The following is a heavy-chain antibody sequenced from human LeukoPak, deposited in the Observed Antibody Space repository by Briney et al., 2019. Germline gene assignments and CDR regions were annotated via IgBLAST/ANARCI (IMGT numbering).Heavy chain of an antibody. CDR2: IKQDGSEK. D-gene: IGHD3-9*01. V-gene: IGHV3-7*03. CDR1: GFTFSSYA. J-gene: IGHJ4*02. Sequence: GGSLRLSCAASGFTFSSYAMSWVRQAPGKGLEWVANIKQDGSEKYYVDSVKGRFTISRDNAKNSLYLQMNSLRAEDTAVYYCARDRHVLRYFDWLTFFDYWGQGTLVTVSS. CDR3: ARDRHVLRYFDWLTFFDY.